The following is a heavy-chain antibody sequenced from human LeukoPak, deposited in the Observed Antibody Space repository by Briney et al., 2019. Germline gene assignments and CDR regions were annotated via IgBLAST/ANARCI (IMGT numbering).Heavy chain of an antibody. Sequence: PGGALRLSCARCGCTFDDWAMHGLGQAPGKGREGVAGISWNSGSIGYADSVKGRFTISRDNAKNSLYLQMNSLRAEDMALYYCAKDFYGSPYYYMDVWGKGTTVTVSS. CDR1: GCTFDDWA. J-gene: IGHJ6*03. CDR3: AKDFYGSPYYYMDV. V-gene: IGHV3-9*03. D-gene: IGHD4-17*01. CDR2: ISWNSGSI.